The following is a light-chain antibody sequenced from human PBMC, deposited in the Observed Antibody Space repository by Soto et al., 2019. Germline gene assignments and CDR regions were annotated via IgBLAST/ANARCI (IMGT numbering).Light chain of an antibody. Sequence: EIVMTQSPATLSVSPGERATLSCRASQSVSSSYLAWYQQKPGQAPRLLIYGASSRATGIPDRFSGSGSGTDFTLTISRLEPEDFAVYYCQQYGSSPTTFGQGTLLEIK. J-gene: IGKJ5*01. V-gene: IGKV3-20*01. CDR2: GAS. CDR1: QSVSSSY. CDR3: QQYGSSPTT.